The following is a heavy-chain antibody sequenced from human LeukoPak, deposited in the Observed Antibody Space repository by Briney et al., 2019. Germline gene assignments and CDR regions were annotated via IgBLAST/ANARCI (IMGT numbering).Heavy chain of an antibody. Sequence: ASVKVSCKASGYTFTSYAMNWVRQAPGQGLEWMGGIIPIFGTANYAQKFQGRVTITADESTSTAYMELSSLRSEDTAVYYCARGDYDILTDRYYYYGMDVWGQGTTVTVSS. CDR3: ARGDYDILTDRYYYYGMDV. CDR2: IIPIFGTA. D-gene: IGHD3-9*01. J-gene: IGHJ6*02. V-gene: IGHV1-69*13. CDR1: GYTFTSYA.